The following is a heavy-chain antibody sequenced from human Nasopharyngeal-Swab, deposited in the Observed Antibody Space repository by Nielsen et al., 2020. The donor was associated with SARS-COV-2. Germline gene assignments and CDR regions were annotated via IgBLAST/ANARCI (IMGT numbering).Heavy chain of an antibody. CDR2: ISYDGSNK. V-gene: IGHV3-30*18. CDR3: AKLATQYQGDFDI. J-gene: IGHJ3*02. CDR1: GFTFSSYG. D-gene: IGHD1-26*01. Sequence: GGSLRLSCAASGFTFSSYGMHWVRQAPGKGLEWVAVISYDGSNKYYADSVKGRFTISRDNSKNTLYLQMNSLRAEDTAVYYCAKLATQYQGDFDIWGQGTMVTVSS.